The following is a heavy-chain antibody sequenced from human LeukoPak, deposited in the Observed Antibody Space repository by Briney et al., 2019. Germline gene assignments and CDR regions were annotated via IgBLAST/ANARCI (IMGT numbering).Heavy chain of an antibody. V-gene: IGHV4-39*01. CDR2: IYYSGST. J-gene: IGHJ4*02. D-gene: IGHD6-13*01. Sequence: SETPSLTCTVSGGSISSSSYYWGWIRQPPGKGLEWIGSIYYSGSTYYNPSLKSRVTISVDTSKNQFSLKLSSVTAADTAVYYCARIAAAQGADYWGQGTLVTVSS. CDR1: GGSISSSSYY. CDR3: ARIAAAQGADY.